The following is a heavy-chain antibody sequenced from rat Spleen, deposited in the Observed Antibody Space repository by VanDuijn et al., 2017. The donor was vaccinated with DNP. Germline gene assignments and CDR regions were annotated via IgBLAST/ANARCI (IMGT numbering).Heavy chain of an antibody. D-gene: IGHD1-10*01. V-gene: IGHV5-7*01. CDR2: ISYDGSST. CDR3: ARRGTTTGYFDY. J-gene: IGHJ2*01. Sequence: EVQVVESGGGLVQPGRSMKLSCAASGFTFSNYDMAWVRQAPKKGLEWVATISYDGSSTYYRDSVKGRFTISRDNAKSTLYLQRDSLRSEDTATYYCARRGTTTGYFDYWGQGVMVTVSS. CDR1: GFTFSNYD.